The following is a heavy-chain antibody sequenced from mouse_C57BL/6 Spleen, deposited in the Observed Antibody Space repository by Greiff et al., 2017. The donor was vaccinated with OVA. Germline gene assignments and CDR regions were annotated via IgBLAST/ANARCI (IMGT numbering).Heavy chain of an antibody. D-gene: IGHD3-2*02. V-gene: IGHV1-61*01. CDR1: GYTFTSYW. Sequence: QVQLKQSGAELVRPGSSVKLSCKASGYTFTSYWMDWVKQRPGQGLEWIGNIYPSDSETHYNQKFKDKATLTVDKSSSTAYMQLSSLTSEDSAVYYCARKAQEYAMDYWGQGTSVTVSS. CDR2: IYPSDSET. CDR3: ARKAQEYAMDY. J-gene: IGHJ4*01.